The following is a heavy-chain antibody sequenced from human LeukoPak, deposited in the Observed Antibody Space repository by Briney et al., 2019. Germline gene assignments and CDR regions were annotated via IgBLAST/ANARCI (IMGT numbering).Heavy chain of an antibody. CDR2: INPNSGGT. CDR1: GYTFTSYY. V-gene: IGHV1-2*02. D-gene: IGHD5-12*01. J-gene: IGHJ4*02. CDR3: ARDSSGYSGYDPSFDY. Sequence: ASVKVSCKASGYTFTSYYMHWVRQAPGQGLEWMGWINPNSGGTNYAQKFQGRVTMTRDTSISTAYMELSRLRSDDTAVYYCARDSSGYSGYDPSFDYWGQGTLVTVSS.